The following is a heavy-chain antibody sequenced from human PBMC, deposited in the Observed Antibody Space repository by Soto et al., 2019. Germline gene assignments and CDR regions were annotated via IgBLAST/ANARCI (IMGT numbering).Heavy chain of an antibody. V-gene: IGHV4-31*03. CDR2: IYYSGST. J-gene: IGHJ4*02. CDR1: GGSISSGGYY. CDR3: ARDWGRDGCFDY. D-gene: IGHD3-16*01. Sequence: QVQLQESGPGLVKPSQTLSLTCTVSGGSISSGGYYWSWVRQHPGKGLEWIGDIYYSGSTYYNPSLKSRITISVDTSKNQFSLKLSSVTAADTAVYYCARDWGRDGCFDYWGQGTLVTVSS.